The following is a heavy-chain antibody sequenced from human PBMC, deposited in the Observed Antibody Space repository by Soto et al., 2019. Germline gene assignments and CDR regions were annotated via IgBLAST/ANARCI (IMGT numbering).Heavy chain of an antibody. D-gene: IGHD2-15*01. CDR3: ANAVLNCSGGSCYLYF. V-gene: IGHV3-30*18. J-gene: IGHJ4*02. CDR2: ISYDGSNK. CDR1: GFTFSSYG. Sequence: GGSLRLSCAASGFTFSSYGMHWVRQAPGKGLEWVAVISYDGSNKYYADSVKGRFTISRDNSKNTLYLQMNSLRAEDTAVYYCANAVLNCSGGSCYLYFSGQGALVTVST.